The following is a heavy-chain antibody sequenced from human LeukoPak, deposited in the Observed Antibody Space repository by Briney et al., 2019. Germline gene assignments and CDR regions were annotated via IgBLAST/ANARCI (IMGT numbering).Heavy chain of an antibody. CDR3: ARGGLYGGSSAFDF. J-gene: IGHJ4*02. D-gene: IGHD4-23*01. V-gene: IGHV3-23*01. CDR2: ISGSGGST. Sequence: GGSLRLSCAASGFTFSSYAMSWVRQAPGKGLEWVSAISGSGGSTYYADSVKGRFTISRDNSKNTLYLQMNYLKSEDTAVYYCARGGLYGGSSAFDFWGQGTLVTVSS. CDR1: GFTFSSYA.